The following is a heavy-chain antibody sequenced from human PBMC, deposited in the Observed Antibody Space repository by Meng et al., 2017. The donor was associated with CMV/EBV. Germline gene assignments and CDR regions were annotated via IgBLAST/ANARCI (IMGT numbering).Heavy chain of an antibody. CDR3: ASRTSSIAARNYYYGMDV. V-gene: IGHV1-8*01. D-gene: IGHD6-6*01. Sequence: ASVKVSCEASGYTFTSYDINWVRQATGQGLEWMGWMNPNSGNTGYAQKFQGRVTMTRNTSISTAYMELSSLRSEDTAVYYCASRTSSIAARNYYYGMDVWGQGTTVTVSS. J-gene: IGHJ6*02. CDR1: GYTFTSYD. CDR2: MNPNSGNT.